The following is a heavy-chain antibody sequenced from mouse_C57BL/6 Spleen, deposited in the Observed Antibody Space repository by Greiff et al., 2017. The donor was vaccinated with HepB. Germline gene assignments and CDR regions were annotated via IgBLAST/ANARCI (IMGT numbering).Heavy chain of an antibody. CDR2: IDPSDSET. J-gene: IGHJ1*03. V-gene: IGHV1-52*01. D-gene: IGHD2-4*01. CDR1: GYTFTSYW. CDR3: ARSAVMITYWYFDV. Sequence: QVHVKQPGAELVRPGSSVKLSCKASGYTFTSYWMHWVKQRPIQGLEWIGNIDPSDSETHYNQKFKVKATLTVDKSSSTAYMQLSSLTSEDSAVYYCARSAVMITYWYFDVWGTGTTVTVSS.